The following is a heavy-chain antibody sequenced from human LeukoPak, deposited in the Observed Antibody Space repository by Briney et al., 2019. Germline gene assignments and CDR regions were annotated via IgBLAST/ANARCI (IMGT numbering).Heavy chain of an antibody. D-gene: IGHD6-13*01. V-gene: IGHV4-31*03. CDR3: ATWRGVFD. CDR2: NYYSGST. J-gene: IGHJ4*02. CDR1: TASLSSSGYY. Sequence: SQTLSLTCTVDTASLSSSGYYCNWLRQHRGKGLEWIGYNYYSGSTYYNPSLKGRITISVDTSKNQFSLRLSSVTAADTAVYYGATWRGVFDWGQGTLVTVSS.